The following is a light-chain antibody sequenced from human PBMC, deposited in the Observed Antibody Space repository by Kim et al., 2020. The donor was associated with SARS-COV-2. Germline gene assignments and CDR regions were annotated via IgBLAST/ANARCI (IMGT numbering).Light chain of an antibody. V-gene: IGLV2-23*01. Sequence: QSALTQPASVSGSPGQSITISCTGTSSDVGSYNLVSWYQQHPDKAPKLMIYEGSERPSGVSNRFSGSKSGNTASLTISGLQAEDDADYYCCSYAGSNTYVFGTGTKVTVL. CDR2: EGS. J-gene: IGLJ1*01. CDR3: CSYAGSNTYV. CDR1: SSDVGSYNL.